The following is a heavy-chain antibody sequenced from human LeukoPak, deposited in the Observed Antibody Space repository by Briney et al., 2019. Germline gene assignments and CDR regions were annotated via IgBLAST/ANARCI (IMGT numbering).Heavy chain of an antibody. CDR3: ARGPSLRLAGNAFDY. J-gene: IGHJ4*02. CDR2: IFTSGGT. D-gene: IGHD1-1*01. Sequence: GGSLRLSCVASGFTVSSNYISWVRQAPGKGLEWVSVIFTSGGTDYADSVRGRFTISRDNYTLYLQMNNLKVEDTAVYYCARGPSLRLAGNAFDYWGQGTLVSVSS. V-gene: IGHV3-53*01. CDR1: GFTVSSNY.